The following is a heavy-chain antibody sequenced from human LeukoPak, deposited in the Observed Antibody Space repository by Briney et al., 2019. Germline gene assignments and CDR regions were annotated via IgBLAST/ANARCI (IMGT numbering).Heavy chain of an antibody. J-gene: IGHJ3*02. D-gene: IGHD4-17*01. CDR1: QFIFNKFG. CDR3: AKDPNGDYIGTFDI. V-gene: IGHV3-23*01. CDR2: ISGNGA. Sequence: GGSLRLSCATSQFIFNKFGMSWVRQTPGKGLEWVSSISGNGAQYADSVQGRFAISRDNSKNTLYLQMNSLRVEDTAVYFCAKDPNGDYIGTFDIWGQGTMVTVSS.